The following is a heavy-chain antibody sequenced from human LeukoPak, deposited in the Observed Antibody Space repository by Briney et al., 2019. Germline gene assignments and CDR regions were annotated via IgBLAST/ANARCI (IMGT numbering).Heavy chain of an antibody. V-gene: IGHV3-20*04. D-gene: IGHD3-16*01. CDR3: ARDRMGDAFDL. CDR1: GFTFDDYG. Sequence: GGSLRLSSAASGFTFDDYGMTWVRQAPGKGLEWVSSINWNGGSTGYADSVRGRFTISRDNAKISLYLQMNSLRAEDTALYYCARDRMGDAFDLWGRGTMVTVSS. J-gene: IGHJ3*01. CDR2: INWNGGST.